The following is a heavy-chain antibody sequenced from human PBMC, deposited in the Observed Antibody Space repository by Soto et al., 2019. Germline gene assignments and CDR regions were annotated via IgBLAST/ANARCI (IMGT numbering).Heavy chain of an antibody. CDR2: IHPGESDT. V-gene: IGHV5-51*01. D-gene: IGHD3-10*01. J-gene: IGHJ6*02. CDR3: SSSGDIGRGIGIHV. CDR1: GYSFTSYW. Sequence: GGSLNISCKGSGYSFTSYWIGWVRPVPGKGLEWMGIIHPGESDTRYSPSFQGQVTISADKSISHAYLQWSRLKASDPARYYCSSSGDIGRGIGIHVWGQGTTVHGSS.